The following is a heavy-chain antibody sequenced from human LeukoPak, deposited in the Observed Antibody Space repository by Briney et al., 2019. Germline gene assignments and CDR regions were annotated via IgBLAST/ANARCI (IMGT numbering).Heavy chain of an antibody. J-gene: IGHJ4*02. Sequence: SETLSLTCAVYGGSFSGYYWSCIRQPPAKGLEWVGEINHSGSTNYNPSLKSRVTISVDTSKNQFSLKLSSVAAADTAVYYCARVESQYGSGSYSNKAFDYWGQGPLVTVPS. CDR3: ARVESQYGSGSYSNKAFDY. D-gene: IGHD3-10*01. CDR1: GGSFSGYY. V-gene: IGHV4-34*01. CDR2: INHSGST.